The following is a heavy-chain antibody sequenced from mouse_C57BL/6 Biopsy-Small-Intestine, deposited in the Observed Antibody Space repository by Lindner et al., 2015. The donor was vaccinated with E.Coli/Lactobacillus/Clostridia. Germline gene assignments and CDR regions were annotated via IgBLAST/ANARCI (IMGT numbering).Heavy chain of an antibody. CDR2: INPSTGGT. CDR3: ARRGVRVYYFDY. CDR1: GYSFTGYY. Sequence: VQLQESGPELVKPGASVKISCKASGYSFTGYYMNWVKQSPEKSLEWIGEINPSTGGTTYNQKFKAKATLTVDKSSSTAYMQLKSLTSEDSAVYYCARRGVRVYYFDYWGQGTTLTVSS. V-gene: IGHV1-42*01. D-gene: IGHD2-5*01. J-gene: IGHJ2*01.